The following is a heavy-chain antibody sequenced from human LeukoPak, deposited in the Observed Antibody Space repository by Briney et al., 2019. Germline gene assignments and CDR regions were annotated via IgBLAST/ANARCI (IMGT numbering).Heavy chain of an antibody. Sequence: SETLSLTCTVSGGSISSGGYYWSWIRQHPGKGLEWIGYIYYSGSTYYNPSLKSRVTISVDTSKNQFSLKLSSVTAADTAVYYCARSYCSSTSCSEWFDSWGQGTLVTVSS. CDR2: IYYSGST. CDR1: GGSISSGGYY. V-gene: IGHV4-31*03. D-gene: IGHD2-2*01. J-gene: IGHJ5*01. CDR3: ARSYCSSTSCSEWFDS.